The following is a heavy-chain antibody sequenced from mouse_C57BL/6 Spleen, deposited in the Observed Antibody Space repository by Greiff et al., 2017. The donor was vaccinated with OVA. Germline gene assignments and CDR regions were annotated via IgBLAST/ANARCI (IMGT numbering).Heavy chain of an antibody. D-gene: IGHD2-1*01. CDR2: IWTGGGT. Sequence: VQLVESGPGLVAPSQSLSITCTVSGFSLTSYAISWVRQPPGKGLEWLGVIWTGGGTNYNSALNSRLSISKDNSKSQVFLKMNSLQTDDTARYYCARNDGNYVYYYAMDYWGQGTSVTVSS. CDR3: ARNDGNYVYYYAMDY. J-gene: IGHJ4*01. CDR1: GFSLTSYA. V-gene: IGHV2-9-1*01.